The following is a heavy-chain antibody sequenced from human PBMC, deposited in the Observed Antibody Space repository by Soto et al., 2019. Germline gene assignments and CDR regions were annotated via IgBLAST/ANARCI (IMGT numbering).Heavy chain of an antibody. CDR2: IYKSATT. V-gene: IGHV4-30-4*01. Sequence: PSETLSLTCSVSGDSISTVDYFWAWIRQPPGQALEYIGYIYKSATTYYNPSFESRVAISLDTSKSQFSLNVTSVTAADTAVYFCARGRYCLTGTCFPNWFDSWGQRTLLTVS. CDR1: GDSISTVDYF. D-gene: IGHD2-15*01. J-gene: IGHJ5*01. CDR3: ARGRYCLTGTCFPNWFDS.